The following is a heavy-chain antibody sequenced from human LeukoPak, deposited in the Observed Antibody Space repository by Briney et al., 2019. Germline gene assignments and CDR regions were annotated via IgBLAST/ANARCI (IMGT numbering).Heavy chain of an antibody. CDR3: ARAGRYFDWLSFLDY. D-gene: IGHD3-9*01. CDR1: GFTFSSYW. J-gene: IGHJ4*02. V-gene: IGHV3-7*03. CDR2: IKQDGSEK. Sequence: PGGSLRLSCAASGFTFSSYWMSWVRQAPGKGLEWVANIKQDGSEKYYVDSVKGRFTISRDNAKNSLYLQMNSLRAEDTAVYYCARAGRYFDWLSFLDYWGPGTLVTVSS.